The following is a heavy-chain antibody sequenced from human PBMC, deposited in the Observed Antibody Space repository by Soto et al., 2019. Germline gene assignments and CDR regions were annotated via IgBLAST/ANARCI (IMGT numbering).Heavy chain of an antibody. J-gene: IGHJ4*02. V-gene: IGHV4-59*01. CDR1: GDSISSFY. D-gene: IGHD2-2*01. CDR2: IFSSGST. Sequence: SETLSLTCTVSGDSISSFYWTWIRQPPGKGLEWVGYIFSSGSTNYNPSLKSRVTISVDTSENQFSLKLTSVTAADTAVYYCARVGYCSSTPCWPIGYFEYWGQGPLVTVSS. CDR3: ARVGYCSSTPCWPIGYFEY.